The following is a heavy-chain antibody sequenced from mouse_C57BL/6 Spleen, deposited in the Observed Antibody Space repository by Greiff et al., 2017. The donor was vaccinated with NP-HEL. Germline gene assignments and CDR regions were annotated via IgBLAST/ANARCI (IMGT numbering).Heavy chain of an antibody. CDR2: INYDGSST. Sequence: EVQRVESEGGLVQPGSSMKLSCTASGFTFSDYYLAWVRQVPEKGLEWVANINYDGSSTYYLDSLKSRFIISRDNAKNILYLQMSSLKSEDTATYYCARALQGAYFDYWGQGTTLTVSS. J-gene: IGHJ2*01. CDR3: ARALQGAYFDY. CDR1: GFTFSDYY. V-gene: IGHV5-16*01.